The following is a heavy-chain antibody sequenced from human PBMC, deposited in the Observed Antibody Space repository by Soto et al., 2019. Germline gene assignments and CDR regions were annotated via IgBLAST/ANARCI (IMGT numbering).Heavy chain of an antibody. CDR3: ARGIATGQLDP. V-gene: IGHV1-3*01. D-gene: IGHD2-15*01. Sequence: GXSXKVSYKASGYTXSRYTMHLVRQAPGQRLEWMGWINPDNGNTKSSQKFQDRVIITRETSASTAYIDLSRLRSEGTAVYYCARGIATGQLDPWGQGTLVTVSS. J-gene: IGHJ5*02. CDR1: GYTXSRYT. CDR2: INPDNGNT.